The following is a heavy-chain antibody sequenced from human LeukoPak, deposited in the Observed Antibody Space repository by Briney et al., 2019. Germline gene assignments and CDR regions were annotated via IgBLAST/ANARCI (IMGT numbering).Heavy chain of an antibody. J-gene: IGHJ4*02. CDR1: GYTFTGYH. D-gene: IGHD6-13*01. Sequence: GASVKVSCKASGYTFTGYHMHWVRQAPGQELEWMGWIYPNNGGTSYAQNFQGRVTMTRDTSMRTAYMELSSLRSDDTAVYYCAKVGKRIAAASDPLNWGQGTLVTVSS. CDR2: IYPNNGGT. V-gene: IGHV1-2*02. CDR3: AKVGKRIAAASDPLN.